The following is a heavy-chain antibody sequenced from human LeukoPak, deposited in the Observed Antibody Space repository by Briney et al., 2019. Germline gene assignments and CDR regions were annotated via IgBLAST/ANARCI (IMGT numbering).Heavy chain of an antibody. Sequence: GGSLRLSCAASGFTVSSNDMSWVRQAPGKGLEWVSVIYSGGSTYYADSVKGRFTISRDNSKNTLYLQMNSLRAEDTAVYYCVLGAVTTEGNYYYGMDVWGQGTTVTVSS. V-gene: IGHV3-53*01. J-gene: IGHJ6*02. CDR3: VLGAVTTEGNYYYGMDV. D-gene: IGHD4-17*01. CDR1: GFTVSSND. CDR2: IYSGGST.